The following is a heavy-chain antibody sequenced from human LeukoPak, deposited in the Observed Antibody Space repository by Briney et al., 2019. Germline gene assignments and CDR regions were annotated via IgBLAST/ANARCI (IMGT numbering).Heavy chain of an antibody. V-gene: IGHV3-21*01. D-gene: IGHD6-19*01. CDR3: ARASGWYERGPDYYYYMDV. CDR2: INSRSNYI. CDR1: GFTFSSYS. Sequence: GGSLRLSCAASGFTFSSYSMNWVRQAPGKGLEWVSSINSRSNYIYYADSVKGRFTISRDNAKNSLSLQMNSLRAEDTAVYYCARASGWYERGPDYYYYMDVWGKGTTVTVSS. J-gene: IGHJ6*03.